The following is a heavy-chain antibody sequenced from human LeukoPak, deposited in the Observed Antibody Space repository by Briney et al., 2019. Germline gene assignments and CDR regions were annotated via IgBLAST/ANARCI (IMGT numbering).Heavy chain of an antibody. CDR1: GFTFSSYS. V-gene: IGHV3-21*01. CDR3: ARVLDTAMVFMIASAADY. CDR2: ISSSSSYI. D-gene: IGHD5-18*01. Sequence: GGSLRLSCAASGFTFSSYSMNWVRQAPGKGLEWVSSISSSSSYIYYADSVKGRFTISRDNAKNSLYLQMNSLRAEDTAVYYCARVLDTAMVFMIASAADYWGQGTLVTVSS. J-gene: IGHJ4*02.